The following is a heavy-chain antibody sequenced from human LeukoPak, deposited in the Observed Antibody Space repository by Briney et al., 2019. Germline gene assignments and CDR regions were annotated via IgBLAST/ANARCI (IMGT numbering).Heavy chain of an antibody. CDR2: INPNSGGT. CDR3: ARAGDIVVVVADWYFDL. V-gene: IGHV1-2*02. Sequence: GASVKVSCKASGYTFTGYYMHWVRQAPGQGLEWMGWINPNSGGTNYAQKFQGRVTMTRDTSISTAYMELSRLRSDDTAVYYCARAGDIVVVVADWYFDLWGRGTLVTVSS. D-gene: IGHD2-15*01. J-gene: IGHJ2*01. CDR1: GYTFTGYY.